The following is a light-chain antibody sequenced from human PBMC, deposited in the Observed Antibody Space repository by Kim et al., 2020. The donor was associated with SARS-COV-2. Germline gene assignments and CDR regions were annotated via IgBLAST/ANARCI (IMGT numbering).Light chain of an antibody. CDR2: GAS. Sequence: STGESATLSGRASQSVSNNLAWYQLKPGQAPRLLIYGASTRATGTPARFSGSGSGTDFTLTVSSLQSEDFAVYYCHQYNDWPPGDTFGQGTKLEI. J-gene: IGKJ2*01. CDR3: HQYNDWPPGDT. V-gene: IGKV3-15*01. CDR1: QSVSNN.